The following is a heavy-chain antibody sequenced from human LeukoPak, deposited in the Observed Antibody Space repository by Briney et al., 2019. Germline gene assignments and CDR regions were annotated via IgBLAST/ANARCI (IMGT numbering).Heavy chain of an antibody. CDR2: IYYSGST. V-gene: IGHV4-39*01. J-gene: IGHJ4*02. CDR1: GGSISSSSYY. D-gene: IGHD3-3*01. CDR3: ASGTYDFWSGYYDY. Sequence: SETLSLTCTVSGGSISSSSYYWGWIRQPPGKGLEWIGSIYYSGSTYYNPSLKSRVTISVDTSKNQFSLKLSSVTAADTAVYYCASGTYDFWSGYYDYWGQGTLVTVSS.